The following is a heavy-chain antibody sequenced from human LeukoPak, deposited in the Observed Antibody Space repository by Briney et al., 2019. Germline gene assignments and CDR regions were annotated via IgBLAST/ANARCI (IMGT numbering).Heavy chain of an antibody. CDR1: GYTFTSYG. CDR3: ARDPKQEDYGDYVDY. CDR2: ISAYNGNT. V-gene: IGHV1-18*01. J-gene: IGHJ4*02. D-gene: IGHD4-17*01. Sequence: GASVKVSCRASGYTFTSYGISWVRQAPGQGLEWMGWISAYNGNTNYAQKLQGRVTMTTDTSTSTAYMELRSLRSDDTAVYYCARDPKQEDYGDYVDYWGQGTLVTVSS.